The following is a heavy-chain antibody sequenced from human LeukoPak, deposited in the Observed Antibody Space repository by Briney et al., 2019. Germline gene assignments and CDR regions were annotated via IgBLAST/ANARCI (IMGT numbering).Heavy chain of an antibody. CDR1: GGSFSGYY. CDR2: FSASGNS. D-gene: IGHD5-12*01. V-gene: IGHV4-34*01. Sequence: SETLSLTCAVYGGSFSGYYWSWIRQPPGKGLEWIGRFSASGNSNYNPSLKSRLTISVDRSKNQFSLKLTSVTAADTAVYYCARDGATFSGYDWYYYMDVWGKGTTVTVSS. J-gene: IGHJ6*03. CDR3: ARDGATFSGYDWYYYMDV.